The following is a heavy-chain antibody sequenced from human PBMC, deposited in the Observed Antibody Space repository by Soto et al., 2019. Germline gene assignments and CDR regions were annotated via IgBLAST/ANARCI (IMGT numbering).Heavy chain of an antibody. CDR2: IDNSGNT. J-gene: IGHJ4*02. D-gene: IGHD3-3*01. CDR3: ARGGQDFWSGPFDY. V-gene: IGHV4-4*07. Sequence: LSLTCTVSDGSISTYFCNWIRQPAGKGLGWIGRIDNSGNTNYNPSLKSRVTMSADTSRNQFSLKLNSVTAADTAVYYCARGGQDFWSGPFDYWGQGALVTVSS. CDR1: DGSISTYF.